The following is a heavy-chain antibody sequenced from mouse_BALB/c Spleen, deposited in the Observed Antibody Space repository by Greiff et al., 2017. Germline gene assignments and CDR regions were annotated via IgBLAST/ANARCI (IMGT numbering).Heavy chain of an antibody. D-gene: IGHD2-14*01. CDR1: GFNIKDYY. CDR2: IDPENGDT. CDR3: NVVYRYDDDGDY. Sequence: VQLKQSGAELVRSGASVKLSCTASGFNIKDYYMHWVKQRPEQGLEWIGWIDPENGDTEYAPKFQGKATMTADTSSNTAYLQLSSLTSEDTAVYYCNVVYRYDDDGDYWGQGTTLTVSS. V-gene: IGHV14-4*02. J-gene: IGHJ2*01.